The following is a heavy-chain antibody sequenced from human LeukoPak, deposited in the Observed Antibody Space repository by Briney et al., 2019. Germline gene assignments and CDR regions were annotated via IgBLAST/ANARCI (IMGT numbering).Heavy chain of an antibody. J-gene: IGHJ5*02. Sequence: XXWINXNSGGTNYAQKFQGRVTMTRDTSISTAYMELSRLRSDDTAVYYCARDLSGSYYDSSGGNWFDPWGQGTLVTVSS. V-gene: IGHV1-2*02. CDR2: INXNSGGT. CDR3: ARDLSGSYYDSSGGNWFDP. D-gene: IGHD3-22*01.